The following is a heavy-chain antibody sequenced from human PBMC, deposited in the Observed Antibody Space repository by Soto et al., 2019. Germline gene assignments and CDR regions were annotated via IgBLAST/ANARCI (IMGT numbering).Heavy chain of an antibody. J-gene: IGHJ4*02. CDR2: IYYSGNT. V-gene: IGHV4-30-4*01. CDR1: GGSTSSDNY. Sequence: QVQLQESGPGLVKPSQTLSLTCTVSGGSTSSDNYWSWIRQPPGKGLEWIGHIYYSGNTDYNPSLKSRLAISRDTSKTQFSLELSSVTAADTAVYFCAREGGESSDGLYYFDSWGQGSLVTVSS. CDR3: AREGGESSDGLYYFDS. D-gene: IGHD3-16*01.